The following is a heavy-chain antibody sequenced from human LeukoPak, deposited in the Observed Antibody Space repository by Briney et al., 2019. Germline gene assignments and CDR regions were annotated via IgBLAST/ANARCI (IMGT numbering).Heavy chain of an antibody. CDR2: IIYCGRN. J-gene: IGHJ4*02. CDR1: IGSIYSYY. V-gene: IGHV4-59*01. D-gene: IGHD3-9*01. Sequence: SVTLSLKCTVSIGSIYSYYWRWLPRSPGEARVGGRYIIYCGRNNLNTSLKSRVNISVDTSKNQFSLELSSVTGVDTGVYYCSTQTGYYNPFDNWGQGTLVTVPS. CDR3: STQTGYYNPFDN.